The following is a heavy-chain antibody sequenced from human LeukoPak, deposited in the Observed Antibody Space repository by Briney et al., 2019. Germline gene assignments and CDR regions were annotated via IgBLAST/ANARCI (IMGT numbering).Heavy chain of an antibody. CDR1: GFTFDDYA. CDR2: ISWVGGSP. CDR3: AKGMVRGVNDY. D-gene: IGHD3-10*01. V-gene: IGHV3-43D*03. Sequence: GGSLRLSCAASGFTFDDYAMHWVRQAPGKGLAWVSLISWVGGSPYYADSVKGPFPISRDNSKNSLYLQMNTLRAEDTAVYYCAKGMVRGVNDYWGQGTLVTVSS. J-gene: IGHJ4*02.